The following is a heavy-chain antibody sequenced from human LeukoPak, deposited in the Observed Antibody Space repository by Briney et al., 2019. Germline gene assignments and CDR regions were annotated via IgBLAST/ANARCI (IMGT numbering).Heavy chain of an antibody. J-gene: IGHJ1*01. V-gene: IGHV3-23*01. D-gene: IGHD2-8*01. CDR1: GFTFSSYA. Sequence: GGSLRLSCAASGFTFSSYAMTWVRQAPGKGLEWVSSISGSTESTYYADSVKGRFTISRDNSKNTLYLQMNSLRAEDTAVYYCTKDRANDVLEYFQHWGQGTLVTVSS. CDR2: ISGSTEST. CDR3: TKDRANDVLEYFQH.